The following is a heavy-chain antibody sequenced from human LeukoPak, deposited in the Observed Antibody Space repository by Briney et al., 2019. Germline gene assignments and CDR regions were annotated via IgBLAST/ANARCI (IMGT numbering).Heavy chain of an antibody. CDR2: IYYSGST. CDR1: GGSISSSSYY. J-gene: IGHJ3*02. V-gene: IGHV4-39*01. Sequence: SETLSLTCTVSGGSISSSSYYWGWIRQPPGKGLEWIGSIYYSGSTYYNPYLKSRVTISVDTSKNQFSLKLSSVTAADTAVYYCAITYYDFWSGHFGAFDIWGQGTMVTVSS. CDR3: AITYYDFWSGHFGAFDI. D-gene: IGHD3-3*01.